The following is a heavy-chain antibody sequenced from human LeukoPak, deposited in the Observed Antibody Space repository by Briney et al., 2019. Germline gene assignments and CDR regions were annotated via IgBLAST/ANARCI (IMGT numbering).Heavy chain of an antibody. CDR3: AKASAMGLRLGELSLPLFDY. CDR2: ISWNSGSI. J-gene: IGHJ4*02. Sequence: PGRSLRLSCAASGFTFDDYAMHWVRQAPGKGLEWVSGISWNSGSIGYADSVKGRFTISRDNAKNSLYLQMNSLRAEDTALYYCAKASAMGLRLGELSLPLFDYWGQGTLVTVSS. V-gene: IGHV3-9*01. D-gene: IGHD3-16*02. CDR1: GFTFDDYA.